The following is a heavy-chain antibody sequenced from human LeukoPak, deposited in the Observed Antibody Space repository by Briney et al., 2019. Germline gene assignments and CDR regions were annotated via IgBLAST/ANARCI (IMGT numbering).Heavy chain of an antibody. Sequence: PGGTLRLTCAASGFTFTSYAMSWVRQPPGKGLEWVSSISANGGSTYYSDSAKGRLTITTAASKSTVYLPMNSLRAEDTALYYCARDHRVAAAFDYWGQGALVTVSS. CDR1: GFTFTSYA. J-gene: IGHJ4*02. CDR2: ISANGGST. CDR3: ARDHRVAAAFDY. D-gene: IGHD2-2*01. V-gene: IGHV3-23*01.